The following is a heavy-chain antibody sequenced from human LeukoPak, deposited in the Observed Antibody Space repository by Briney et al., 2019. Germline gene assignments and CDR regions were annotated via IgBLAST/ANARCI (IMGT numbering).Heavy chain of an antibody. CDR2: ISYDGSNK. CDR1: GFTFSSYA. CDR3: ARAARGSSYYYDSSGYYYGHYYYYGMDV. D-gene: IGHD3-22*01. J-gene: IGHJ6*02. Sequence: GGSLRLSCAASGFTFSSYAMHWVRQAPGKGLEWVAVISYDGSNKYYADSVKGRFTISRDNSKNTLYLQMNSLGAEDTAVYYCARAARGSSYYYDSSGYYYGHYYYYGMDVWGQGTTVTVSS. V-gene: IGHV3-30-3*01.